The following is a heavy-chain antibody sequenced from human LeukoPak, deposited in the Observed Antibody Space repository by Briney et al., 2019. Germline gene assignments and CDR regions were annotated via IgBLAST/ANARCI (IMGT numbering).Heavy chain of an antibody. V-gene: IGHV4-34*01. CDR2: INHSGRA. Sequence: SETLSPTCDVHGGSSRGYSWNWIRQPPGKGLEWIGEINHSGRAKYNPSLKSRVTISLETSNNAFSLKVSSVTAGDTAVYYCAAELDGYKTFDQWGQGTLGTVSS. CDR1: GGSSRGYS. D-gene: IGHD5-24*01. J-gene: IGHJ4*02. CDR3: AAELDGYKTFDQ.